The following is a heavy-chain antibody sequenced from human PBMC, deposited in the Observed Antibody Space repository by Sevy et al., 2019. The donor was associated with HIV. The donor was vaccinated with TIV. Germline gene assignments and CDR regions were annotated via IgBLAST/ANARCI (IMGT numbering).Heavy chain of an antibody. CDR3: AKDFHDYGDFYFDY. CDR2: IIGSGVRT. D-gene: IGHD4-17*01. Sequence: GGSLRLSCTASGFSFSSYAMSWVRQAPGKGLEWVSTIIGSGVRTYSVDSVKGRFTISRDNSKNTLYLQMTSLRAEDTAVHYCAKDFHDYGDFYFDYWGRGTLVTVSS. J-gene: IGHJ4*02. CDR1: GFSFSSYA. V-gene: IGHV3-23*01.